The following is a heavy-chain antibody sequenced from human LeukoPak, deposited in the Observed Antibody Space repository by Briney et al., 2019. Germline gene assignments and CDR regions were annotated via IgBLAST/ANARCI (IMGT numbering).Heavy chain of an antibody. J-gene: IGHJ4*02. CDR1: GDTFTSYD. Sequence: GASVKVSCKASGDTFTSYDINWVRQATGQGLEWMGWMNPNSGNTGYAQKFQGRVTITRNTSISTAYMELSRLRSEDTAVYYCARGLLRTKWLLCYWGQGTLVTVSS. CDR2: MNPNSGNT. CDR3: ARGLLRTKWLLCY. V-gene: IGHV1-8*03. D-gene: IGHD3-22*01.